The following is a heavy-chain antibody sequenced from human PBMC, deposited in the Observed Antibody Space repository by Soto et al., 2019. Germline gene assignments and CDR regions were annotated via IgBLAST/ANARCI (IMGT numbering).Heavy chain of an antibody. CDR2: IWADGSRQ. Sequence: QVQLVESGGGVIQPGKSLRLSCSASGFAFSTYGMHWVRQAPGKGLEWVAVIWADGSRQCYGDSVKGRFTISRDNSKNTSYLQMNSLRVDDTAVYYCVGVTGYWGLSDYWGQGTLVTVSS. CDR3: VGVTGYWGLSDY. CDR1: GFAFSTYG. V-gene: IGHV3-33*08. J-gene: IGHJ4*02. D-gene: IGHD3-9*01.